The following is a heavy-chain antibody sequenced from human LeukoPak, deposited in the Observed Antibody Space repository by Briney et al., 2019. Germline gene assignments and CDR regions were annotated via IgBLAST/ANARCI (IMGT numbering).Heavy chain of an antibody. Sequence: SETLSLTCTVSGGSISSYYWSWIRQPPGKGLEWIGYIYYSGSTNYNPSLKSRVTISVDTSKNQFSLKLSSVTAVDTAVYYCARARGGEITKWVSHWYSGSWHDFDYWGQGTLVTVSS. CDR1: GGSISSYY. CDR2: IYYSGST. D-gene: IGHD6-13*01. V-gene: IGHV4-59*01. J-gene: IGHJ4*02. CDR3: ARARGGEITKWVSHWYSGSWHDFDY.